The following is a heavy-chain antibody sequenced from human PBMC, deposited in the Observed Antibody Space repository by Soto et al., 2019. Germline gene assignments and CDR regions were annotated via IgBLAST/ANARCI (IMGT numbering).Heavy chain of an antibody. D-gene: IGHD4-17*01. CDR3: ARHNDGAYVGYYYGLGV. J-gene: IGHJ6*02. CDR1: GYRVSNHW. CDR2: INPGDSDA. V-gene: IGHV5-51*01. Sequence: GESLKISCRGSGYRVSNHWISWVRQMPGKSLEWMGIINPGDSDARYSPSFYGQVTISVDMSANTAYLQWSNLKASDTAVYFCARHNDGAYVGYYYGLGVWGQGTSVTVSS.